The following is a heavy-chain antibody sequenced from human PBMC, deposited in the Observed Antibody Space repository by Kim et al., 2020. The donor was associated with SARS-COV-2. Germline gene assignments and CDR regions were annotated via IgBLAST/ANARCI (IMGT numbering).Heavy chain of an antibody. CDR3: ATERYSSSWYGALLDH. CDR2: MKQDGSET. CDR1: GFTFSSYW. V-gene: IGHV3-7*01. D-gene: IGHD6-13*01. Sequence: GGSLRLSCVASGFTFSSYWMTWVRQAPGKGLEWVANMKQDGSETYYVDSVKGRFSVSRDNAKNTLYLQMNTLRAEDTAVYYCATERYSSSWYGALLDHWGQGTLVTVAS. J-gene: IGHJ4*02.